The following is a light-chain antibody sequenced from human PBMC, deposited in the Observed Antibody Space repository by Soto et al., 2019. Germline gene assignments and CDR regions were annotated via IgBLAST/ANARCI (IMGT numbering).Light chain of an antibody. CDR3: QQYNNWPRT. CDR1: QSISNW. J-gene: IGKJ1*01. CDR2: HAS. Sequence: DIQLTQSPSTLPASVGDRVTITCRASQSISNWLAWYHQKPGTAPKLLIYHASTLESGVPSRFSGSGSGTEFTLTISCLQSEDFAVYYCQQYNNWPRTFGQGTKVDIK. V-gene: IGKV1-5*01.